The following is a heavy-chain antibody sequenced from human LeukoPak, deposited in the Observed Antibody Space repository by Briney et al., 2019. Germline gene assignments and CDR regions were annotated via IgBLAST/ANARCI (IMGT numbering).Heavy chain of an antibody. V-gene: IGHV3-21*01. Sequence: GGSLHLSCAAPGFIFSSYSMNWGRPAPGKGLEGVSSISSSSSYLYYAASVKGRFTSSKDNAKDSLYLQMSSLRAEDTAVYYCARDVYVVLGVKRYYGMYVWGQGATVTASS. J-gene: IGHJ6*02. CDR3: ARDVYVVLGVKRYYGMYV. D-gene: IGHD3-10*01. CDR2: ISSSSSYL. CDR1: GFIFSSYS.